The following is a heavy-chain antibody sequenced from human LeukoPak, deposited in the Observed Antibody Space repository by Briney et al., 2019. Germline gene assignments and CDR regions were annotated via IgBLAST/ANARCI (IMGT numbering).Heavy chain of an antibody. CDR3: ARGPCSSTSCYTVQFDY. CDR1: GGTFSSYD. D-gene: IGHD2-2*02. V-gene: IGHV1-69*05. Sequence: SVKVSCQASGGTFSSYDISWVRQAPGQGLEWMGGIIPIFGTANYAQKFQGRVTTTTDESTSTAYMELSSLRSEDTAVYYSARGPCSSTSCYTVQFDYWGQGTLVTVSS. CDR2: IIPIFGTA. J-gene: IGHJ4*02.